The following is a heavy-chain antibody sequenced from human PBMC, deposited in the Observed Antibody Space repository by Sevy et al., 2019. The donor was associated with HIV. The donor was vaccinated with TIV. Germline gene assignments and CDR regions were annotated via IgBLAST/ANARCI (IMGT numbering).Heavy chain of an antibody. Sequence: GGSLRLSCAASVFTFSSYARSWVRQAPGKGLEWVSAISGSGGSTYYADSVKGRFTISRDNSKNTLYLQMNSLRAEDTAVYYCDRSQWLVWDAFDIWGQGTMVTVSS. CDR1: VFTFSSYA. CDR2: ISGSGGST. CDR3: DRSQWLVWDAFDI. D-gene: IGHD6-19*01. J-gene: IGHJ3*02. V-gene: IGHV3-23*01.